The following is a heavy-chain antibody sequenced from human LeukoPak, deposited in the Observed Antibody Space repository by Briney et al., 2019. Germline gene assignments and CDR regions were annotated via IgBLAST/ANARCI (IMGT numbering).Heavy chain of an antibody. CDR1: GFTFNNYA. Sequence: GGSLRLPCAASGFTFNNYAMSWVRQAPGKGLEWVSGSSSSGGSTYYADSVKGRFTISRDDSKNTLYLQMNSLRAEDTAVYYCARSTHYAFDIWGQGTMVTVSS. CDR2: SSSSGGST. CDR3: ARSTHYAFDI. V-gene: IGHV3-23*01. J-gene: IGHJ3*02.